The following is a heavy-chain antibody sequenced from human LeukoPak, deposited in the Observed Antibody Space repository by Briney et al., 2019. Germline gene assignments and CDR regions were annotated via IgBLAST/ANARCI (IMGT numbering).Heavy chain of an antibody. J-gene: IGHJ6*03. D-gene: IGHD5-18*01. CDR1: GGTFSSYA. Sequence: SVKVSCKASGGTFSSYAISWVRQAPGQGLEWMGGMIPIFGTANYAQKFQGRVTITADESTSTAYMELSSLRSEDTAVYYCARPSYGDLYYYYYMDVWGKGTTVTVSS. CDR3: ARPSYGDLYYYYYMDV. CDR2: MIPIFGTA. V-gene: IGHV1-69*13.